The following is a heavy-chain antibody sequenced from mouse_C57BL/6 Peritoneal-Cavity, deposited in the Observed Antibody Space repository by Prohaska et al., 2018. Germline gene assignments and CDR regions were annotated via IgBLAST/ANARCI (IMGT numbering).Heavy chain of an antibody. D-gene: IGHD2-3*01. CDR2: INPNNGGT. J-gene: IGHJ2*01. V-gene: IGHV1-26*01. Sequence: TDYYMNWVKQSHGKSLEWIGDINPNNGGTSYNQKFKGKATLTVDKSSSTAYMELRSLTSEDSAVYYCARGDGYSFDYWGQGTTLTVSS. CDR3: ARGDGYSFDY. CDR1: TDYY.